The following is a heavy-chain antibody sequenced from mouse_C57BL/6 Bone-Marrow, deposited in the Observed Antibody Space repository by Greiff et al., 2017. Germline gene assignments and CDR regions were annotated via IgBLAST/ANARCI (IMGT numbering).Heavy chain of an antibody. CDR1: GYTFTSYG. CDR2: IYPISGNT. J-gene: IGHJ3*01. Sequence: VQLQQSGAELVRPGASVKLSCKASGYTFTSYGIRWVKQRPGQGLEWIGEIYPISGNTYYNEKFKGKATLTADKSSSTAYMELRSLTSEDSAVYFCERGRITTVVAQYAYWGRGTLVTVSA. V-gene: IGHV1-81*01. CDR3: ERGRITTVVAQYAY. D-gene: IGHD1-1*01.